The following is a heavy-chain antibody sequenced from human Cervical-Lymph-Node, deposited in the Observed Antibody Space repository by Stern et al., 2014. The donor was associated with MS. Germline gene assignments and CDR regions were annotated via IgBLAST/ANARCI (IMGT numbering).Heavy chain of an antibody. V-gene: IGHV1-46*04. CDR3: AREHTAMGFGF. D-gene: IGHD5-18*01. Sequence: QVQLQQSGAEVKKPGASVKVSCKATGYTFINFYMHWVRQAPGPGLEWMGIINTSDGSTSYAQTLQGRGTMTRDKSKNTVSMAIGSLRSEDTAVYYCAREHTAMGFGFWGQGTLVTVSS. J-gene: IGHJ4*02. CDR1: GYTFINFY. CDR2: INTSDGST.